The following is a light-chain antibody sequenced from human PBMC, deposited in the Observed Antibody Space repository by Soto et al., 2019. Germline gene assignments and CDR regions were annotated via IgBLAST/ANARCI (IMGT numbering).Light chain of an antibody. CDR2: AAS. CDR3: QQSYSRVT. J-gene: IGKJ1*01. Sequence: DIQMTQSASSLFASVGDGFTITFRASQSISSYVSWYQQKPGKAPKLLIYAASRLQSGVPSRFSGSRSGTDFTLTISSLQPEDFATYYCQQSYSRVTFGQGTKVDI. CDR1: QSISSY. V-gene: IGKV1-39*01.